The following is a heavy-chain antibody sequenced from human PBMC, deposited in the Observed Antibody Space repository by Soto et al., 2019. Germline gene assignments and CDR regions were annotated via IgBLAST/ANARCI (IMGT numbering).Heavy chain of an antibody. CDR3: AREGAMGVDY. CDR1: GFTFNTHW. V-gene: IGHV3-74*01. Sequence: PGGSVRHSCTASGFTFNTHWMHWVRQAPGKGLVWVSRIYFDGITTNYADSVKGRLTVSRDNAKNTVYLHVNTLRDEDTAVYYCAREGAMGVDYLGQGTLVTASS. CDR2: IYFDGITT. D-gene: IGHD1-26*01. J-gene: IGHJ4*02.